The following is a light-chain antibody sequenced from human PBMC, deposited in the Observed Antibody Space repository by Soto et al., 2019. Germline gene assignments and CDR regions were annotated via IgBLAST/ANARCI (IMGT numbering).Light chain of an antibody. CDR2: YVS. V-gene: IGLV2-14*01. Sequence: QSALTQPASVSGSPGQSITISCTGTGSDVGLYNRVSWYQQHPGKAPKLIIYYVSNRPSGVSNRFSGSKSGNTASLTISGLQEEDEADYHCYSYTSSSTYVFGTGTKVTVL. CDR1: GSDVGLYNR. CDR3: YSYTSSSTYV. J-gene: IGLJ1*01.